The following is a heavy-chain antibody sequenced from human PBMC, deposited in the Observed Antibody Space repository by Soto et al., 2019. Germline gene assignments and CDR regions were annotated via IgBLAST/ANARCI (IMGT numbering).Heavy chain of an antibody. CDR1: GYTFTIYY. J-gene: IGHJ5*02. Sequence: VSVKVSCKASGYTFTIYYMHWVRQAPGQGLEWMGIINPSGGSTSYAQKFQGRVTMTRDTSTSTVYMELSSLRSEDTAVYYCARDMDHGGIVVVPAASWGQGTLVTVSS. CDR2: INPSGGST. CDR3: ARDMDHGGIVVVPAAS. V-gene: IGHV1-46*01. D-gene: IGHD2-2*01.